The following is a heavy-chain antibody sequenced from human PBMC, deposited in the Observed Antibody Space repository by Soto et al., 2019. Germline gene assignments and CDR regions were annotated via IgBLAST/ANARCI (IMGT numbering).Heavy chain of an antibody. CDR3: AKATATGGGAFDI. D-gene: IGHD2-8*02. V-gene: IGHV3-23*01. CDR2: ILVDGRT. J-gene: IGHJ3*02. Sequence: GGSLRLSCASSGFICSSYDMSWVRQAPGKGLEWVSTILVDGRTFYVDSVKGRFTISRDSSQNTVYLQMNSLTAGDTALYYCAKATATGGGAFDICGQGTMVTVSS. CDR1: GFICSSYD.